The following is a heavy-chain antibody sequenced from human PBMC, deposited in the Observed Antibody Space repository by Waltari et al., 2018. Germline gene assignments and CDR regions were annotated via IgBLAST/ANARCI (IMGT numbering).Heavy chain of an antibody. V-gene: IGHV3-53*01. J-gene: IGHJ4*02. CDR2: IYSGGST. CDR1: GFPVRNNY. Sequence: EVQLVESGGGLIQPGGSLRLSCAVLGFPVRNNYMSWVRQAPGKGLEWVSVIYSGGSTYYADSVKGRFTISRDNADNSLFLQMNSLRAEDTAVYYCARGQPPLWLRLDNWGQGTLVTVSS. CDR3: ARGQPPLWLRLDN. D-gene: IGHD5-12*01.